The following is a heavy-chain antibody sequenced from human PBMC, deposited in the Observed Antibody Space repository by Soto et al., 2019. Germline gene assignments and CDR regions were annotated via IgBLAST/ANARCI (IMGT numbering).Heavy chain of an antibody. CDR2: ISSGAKTT. D-gene: IGHD3-22*01. V-gene: IGHV3-48*03. Sequence: PGGSLRLSCVASGFNFNSYEMNWVRQPPGKGLEWISYISSGAKTTYYADSVKGRFTISRDNTKNTLYLHMSSLRAEDAAVYYCARNLIRYYDGSRAHYSWGRGTLVTVSS. CDR1: GFNFNSYE. J-gene: IGHJ4*02. CDR3: ARNLIRYYDGSRAHYS.